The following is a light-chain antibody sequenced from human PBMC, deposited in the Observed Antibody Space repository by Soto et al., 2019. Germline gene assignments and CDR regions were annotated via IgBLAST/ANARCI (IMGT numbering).Light chain of an antibody. CDR2: GNS. V-gene: IGLV1-40*01. Sequence: QSVLTQPPSVSGAPGQRVTISCTGSSSNIGAGYDVHWYQQLPGTAPKLLIYGNSNRPSGVPDRFSGSKSGTSASLAITGLQAEDEAVYYCQSYDSSLNWVFGGGTKLPS. CDR3: QSYDSSLNWV. J-gene: IGLJ3*02. CDR1: SSNIGAGYD.